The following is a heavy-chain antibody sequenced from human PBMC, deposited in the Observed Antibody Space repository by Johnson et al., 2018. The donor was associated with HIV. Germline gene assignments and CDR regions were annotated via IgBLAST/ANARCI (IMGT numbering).Heavy chain of an antibody. CDR3: AREELEPDGFDI. Sequence: QVQLVESGGGVVQPGGSLRLSCAASAFTLTNYAIHWVRQAPGKGLEWVAIISYDETYKDYADSVKGRFTISRDNSKNTLYLQMHSLRIEDTAVYYCAREELEPDGFDIWGQGTMVTVSS. D-gene: IGHD1-1*01. V-gene: IGHV3-30*04. J-gene: IGHJ3*02. CDR1: AFTLTNYA. CDR2: ISYDETYK.